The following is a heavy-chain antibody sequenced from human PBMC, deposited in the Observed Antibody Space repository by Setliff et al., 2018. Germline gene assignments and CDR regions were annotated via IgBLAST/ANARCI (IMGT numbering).Heavy chain of an antibody. D-gene: IGHD3-10*01. V-gene: IGHV3-30*18. CDR3: AKVKKQLIRGSGLDF. Sequence: GGSLRLSCAASGFTVSTFSMHWVRQAPVKGLEWVATISDDGTNEFYADSVKGRFTVFRDNSKNTLYLQMSSLRVEDTARYFCAKVKKQLIRGSGLDFWGQGTVVTVSS. CDR1: GFTVSTFS. J-gene: IGHJ4*02. CDR2: ISDDGTNE.